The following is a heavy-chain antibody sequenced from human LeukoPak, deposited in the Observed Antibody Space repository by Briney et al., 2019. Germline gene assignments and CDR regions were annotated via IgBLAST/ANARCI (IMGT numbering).Heavy chain of an antibody. Sequence: GGSLRLSCAASGFTFSNCGMHWVRQAPGKGLEWVAVIWYDGSYKYYADSVKGRFTISRDNSKKMLYLQLSSLRAEDTAVYYCARDLDDYFDYWGQGTLVTVSS. CDR3: ARDLDDYFDY. CDR2: IWYDGSYK. V-gene: IGHV3-33*01. CDR1: GFTFSNCG. J-gene: IGHJ4*02.